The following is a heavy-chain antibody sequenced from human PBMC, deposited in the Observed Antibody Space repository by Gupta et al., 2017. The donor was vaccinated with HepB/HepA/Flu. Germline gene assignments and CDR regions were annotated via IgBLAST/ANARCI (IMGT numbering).Heavy chain of an antibody. V-gene: IGHV3-30*03. CDR3: VGEVGVKDFDS. CDR2: ISHDQAYE. CDR1: GFTFSSHA. J-gene: IGHJ4*02. Sequence: QVQLAQSGGGVVRPGWSLRLSCAASGFTFSSHAMHWVRQAPGKGLEWVAVISHDQAYEDYVDSVKGRFSISRDNSNNMLYLQMNSLRAEDTAVYYCVGEVGVKDFDSWGQGTLVTVSS. D-gene: IGHD1-26*01.